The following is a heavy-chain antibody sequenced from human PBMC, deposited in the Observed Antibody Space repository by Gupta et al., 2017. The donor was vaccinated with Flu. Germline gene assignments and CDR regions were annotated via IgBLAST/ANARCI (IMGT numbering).Heavy chain of an antibody. CDR2: IKQDGSEK. Sequence: EVQLVESGGGLVQPGGSLRLSCAASGFTFSSYWMRWVRQAPGKGLEWVANIKQDGSEKYYVDSVKGRFTISRDNAKNSLYLQMNSLRAEDTAVYYCASERTHITGTTVSWGQGTLVTVSS. V-gene: IGHV3-7*01. CDR1: GFTFSSYW. CDR3: ASERTHITGTTVS. J-gene: IGHJ4*02. D-gene: IGHD1-20*01.